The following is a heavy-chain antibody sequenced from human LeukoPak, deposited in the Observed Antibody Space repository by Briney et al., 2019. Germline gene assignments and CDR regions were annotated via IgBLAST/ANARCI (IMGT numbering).Heavy chain of an antibody. CDR1: GGTFSSYA. J-gene: IGHJ4*02. Sequence: ASVKVSCKASGGTFSSYAISWVRQAPGQGLEWMGGIIPIFGTANYAQKFQGRVTITADESTSTAYMELSSLRFEDTAVYYCAHEPDYYDSSGPPNWGQGTLVTVSS. D-gene: IGHD3-22*01. CDR3: AHEPDYYDSSGPPN. CDR2: IIPIFGTA. V-gene: IGHV1-69*13.